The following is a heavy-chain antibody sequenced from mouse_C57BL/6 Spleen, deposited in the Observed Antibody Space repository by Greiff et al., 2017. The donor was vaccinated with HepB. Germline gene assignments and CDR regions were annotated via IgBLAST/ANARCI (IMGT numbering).Heavy chain of an antibody. CDR2: IDPEDGET. J-gene: IGHJ2*01. Sequence: VHVKQSGAELVKPGASVKLSCTASGFNIKDYYMHWVKQRTEQGLEWIGRIDPEDGETKYAPKFQGKATITADTSSNTAYLQLSSLTSEDTAVYYCSRLGVDSSGYDYFDYWGQGTTLTVSS. V-gene: IGHV14-2*01. CDR3: SRLGVDSSGYDYFDY. D-gene: IGHD3-2*02. CDR1: GFNIKDYY.